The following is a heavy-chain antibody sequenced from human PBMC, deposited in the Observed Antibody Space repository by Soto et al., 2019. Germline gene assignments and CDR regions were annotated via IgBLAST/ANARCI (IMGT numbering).Heavy chain of an antibody. V-gene: IGHV3-30*18. Sequence: QVQLVESGGGVVQPGGSLRLSCTASGFTFTTFGIHWVRQAPGKGLEWVALISYDGHNKYYSDSVKGRFTISRDNYKNTMFLQMNSLRAEDTAVYYCAKDLQAYGDYNYYYYGMDVWGQGNTVSVSS. J-gene: IGHJ6*02. CDR3: AKDLQAYGDYNYYYYGMDV. D-gene: IGHD4-17*01. CDR1: GFTFTTFG. CDR2: ISYDGHNK.